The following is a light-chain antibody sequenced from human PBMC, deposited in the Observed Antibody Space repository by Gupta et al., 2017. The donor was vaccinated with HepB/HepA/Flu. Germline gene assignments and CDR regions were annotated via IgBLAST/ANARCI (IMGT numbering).Light chain of an antibody. CDR1: QGIRTY. V-gene: IGKV1-9*01. Sequence: DIQLTQSPSFLSASVGDRVTITCRASQGIRTYLAWYQQKLGKAPNLLIYAASTLQSGVPSRFSGSGSGTEFTLTISSLQPEDFATYYCQQVNSYPITFGQGTRLDIK. CDR2: AAS. J-gene: IGKJ5*01. CDR3: QQVNSYPIT.